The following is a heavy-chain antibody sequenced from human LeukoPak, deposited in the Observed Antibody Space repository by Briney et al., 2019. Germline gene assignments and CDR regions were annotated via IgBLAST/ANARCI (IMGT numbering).Heavy chain of an antibody. Sequence: GGSLRLPCAASGFTFSSYAMSWVRQAPGKGLEWVSAISGSGGSTYYADSVKGRFTISRDNSKNTLYLQMNSLRAEDTAVYYCARRVRTQYYYYYGMDVWGQGTTVTVSS. CDR3: ARRVRTQYYYYYGMDV. CDR1: GFTFSSYA. CDR2: ISGSGGST. J-gene: IGHJ6*02. V-gene: IGHV3-23*01.